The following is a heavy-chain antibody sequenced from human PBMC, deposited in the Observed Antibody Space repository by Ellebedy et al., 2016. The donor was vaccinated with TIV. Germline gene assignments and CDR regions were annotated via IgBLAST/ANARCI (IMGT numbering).Heavy chain of an antibody. Sequence: SVKVSXXASGGTFSSYAISWVRQAPGQGLEWMGGIIPIFGTANYAQKFQGRVTITADESTSTAYMELSSLRSEDTAVYYCARVVVRGRWFDPWGQGTLVTVSS. CDR1: GGTFSSYA. CDR3: ARVVVRGRWFDP. D-gene: IGHD3-10*01. V-gene: IGHV1-69*13. J-gene: IGHJ5*02. CDR2: IIPIFGTA.